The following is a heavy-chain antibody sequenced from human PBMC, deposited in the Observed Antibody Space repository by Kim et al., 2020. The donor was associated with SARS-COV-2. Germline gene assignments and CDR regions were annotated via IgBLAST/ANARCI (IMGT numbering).Heavy chain of an antibody. J-gene: IGHJ5*02. CDR2: IGTAGDT. Sequence: GGSLRLSCAASGFTFSSYDMHWVRQATGKGLEWVSAIGTAGDTYYPGSVKGRFTISRENAKNSLYLQMNSLRAGDTSVYYCARGAHYYDSSLLFRGGGFDPWGQGTLVTVSS. V-gene: IGHV3-13*04. D-gene: IGHD3-22*01. CDR1: GFTFSSYD. CDR3: ARGAHYYDSSLLFRGGGFDP.